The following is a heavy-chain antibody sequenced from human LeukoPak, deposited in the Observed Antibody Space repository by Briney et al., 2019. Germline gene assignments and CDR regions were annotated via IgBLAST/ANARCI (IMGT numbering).Heavy chain of an antibody. CDR1: GFTFSSYG. CDR2: IRYDGSNK. J-gene: IGHJ6*03. D-gene: IGHD2-2*01. V-gene: IGHV3-30*02. Sequence: KAGGSLRLSCAASGFTFSSYGMHWVRQAPGKGLEWVAFIRYDGSNKYYADSVKGRFTISRDNSKNTLYLQMNSLRAEDTAVYYCAKDSPAALYYYYMDVWGKGTRSPSP. CDR3: AKDSPAALYYYYMDV.